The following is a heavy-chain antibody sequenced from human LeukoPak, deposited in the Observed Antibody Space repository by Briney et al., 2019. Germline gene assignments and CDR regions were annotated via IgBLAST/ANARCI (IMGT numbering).Heavy chain of an antibody. Sequence: GGSLRLSCVASGFTVSNKYMSWVRQAPGKGLEWVSVLYNAGSTYYADSVKGRFTISRDNSKNTLYLQMYSLRAEDTAVYYCVSEGYVVGATRSHDAFDIWGQGTMVTVSS. J-gene: IGHJ3*02. V-gene: IGHV3-53*01. CDR1: GFTVSNKY. D-gene: IGHD1-26*01. CDR2: LYNAGST. CDR3: VSEGYVVGATRSHDAFDI.